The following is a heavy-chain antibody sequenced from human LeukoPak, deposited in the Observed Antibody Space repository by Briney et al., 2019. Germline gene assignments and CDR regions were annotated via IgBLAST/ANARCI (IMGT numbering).Heavy chain of an antibody. Sequence: ASVKVSCKASGYTFTSYGISWVRQAPGQGLEWMGWISVYNDNTNYAQRLQGRVTMTADTSTNTAYMEVRSLRSDDKAVYYCARVLVRDAFDIWGLGTMVTVSS. CDR3: ARVLVRDAFDI. CDR1: GYTFTSYG. J-gene: IGHJ3*02. V-gene: IGHV1-18*04. CDR2: ISVYNDNT.